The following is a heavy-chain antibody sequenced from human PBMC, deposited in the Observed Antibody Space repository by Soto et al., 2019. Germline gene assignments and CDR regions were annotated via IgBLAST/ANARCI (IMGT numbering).Heavy chain of an antibody. J-gene: IGHJ6*02. CDR3: ARVIAAAGTHFGDYYYGMDV. CDR1: GYTFTRYG. D-gene: IGHD6-13*01. Sequence: ASVRVSCKASGYTFTRYGISWVRQAPGQGLEWMGWISAYNGNTNYAQKLQGRVTMTTDTSTSTAYMELRSLRSDDTAVYYCARVIAAAGTHFGDYYYGMDVWGQGTTVTVSS. V-gene: IGHV1-18*01. CDR2: ISAYNGNT.